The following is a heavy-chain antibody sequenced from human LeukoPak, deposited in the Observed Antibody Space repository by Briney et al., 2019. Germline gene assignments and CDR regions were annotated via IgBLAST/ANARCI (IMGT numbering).Heavy chain of an antibody. CDR3: ARGDPGADDAFDI. J-gene: IGHJ3*02. D-gene: IGHD3-10*01. Sequence: PGGSLRLSCAASGFTFSSYAMHWVRQAPGKGLEWVAVISYDGSNKYYADSVKGRFTISRDNSKNTLYLQMNSLRAEDTAVYYCARGDPGADDAFDIWGQGTMVTVSS. V-gene: IGHV3-30-3*01. CDR1: GFTFSSYA. CDR2: ISYDGSNK.